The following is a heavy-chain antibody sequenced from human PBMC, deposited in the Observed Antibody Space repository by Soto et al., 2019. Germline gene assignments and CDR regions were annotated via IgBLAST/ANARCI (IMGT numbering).Heavy chain of an antibody. Sequence: SETLCLTSTVAGGSISGAGYYWGWIRQPPGKGLEWIGNIYYSGSTYYNSSLKSRVTISVDTSKNQFSLKLRSVTAADTAVYYCVKGGSSKFDPWGQGTLVTVSS. J-gene: IGHJ5*02. CDR3: VKGGSSKFDP. D-gene: IGHD1-26*01. CDR1: GGSISGAGYY. CDR2: IYYSGST. V-gene: IGHV4-39*07.